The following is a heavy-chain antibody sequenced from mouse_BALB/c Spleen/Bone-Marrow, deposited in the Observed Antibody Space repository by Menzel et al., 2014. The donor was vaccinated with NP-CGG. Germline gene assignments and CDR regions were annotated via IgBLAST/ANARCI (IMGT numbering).Heavy chain of an antibody. CDR1: GYAFSSYW. V-gene: IGHV1-80*01. D-gene: IGHD2-1*01. CDR3: AFGNYDFDY. J-gene: IGHJ2*01. CDR2: IYPGDGDT. Sequence: QVQLQQSGAELVRPGSSVKISCRASGYAFSSYWMNWVKQRPGQGLEWIGQIYPGDGDTNYSGKFKGKATLTADESSSTAYMQLSSLTSEDSALYFCAFGNYDFDYWGQGTTLTVSS.